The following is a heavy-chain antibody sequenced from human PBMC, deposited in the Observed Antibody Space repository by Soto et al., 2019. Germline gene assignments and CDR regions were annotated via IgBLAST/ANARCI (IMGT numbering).Heavy chain of an antibody. CDR3: AKGFHIAASGIEY. CDR1: GFTVSSYW. J-gene: IGHJ4*02. Sequence: EVQLVESGGGLVQPGGSLRLSCAASGFTVSSYWMHWVRQAPGKGLMWVSRINNDGSSTSYADSVKGRFTISRDNAKNTLYLQMNSLRAEDTAVYYCAKGFHIAASGIEYWCQGTLVTVSS. CDR2: INNDGSST. V-gene: IGHV3-74*01. D-gene: IGHD6-13*01.